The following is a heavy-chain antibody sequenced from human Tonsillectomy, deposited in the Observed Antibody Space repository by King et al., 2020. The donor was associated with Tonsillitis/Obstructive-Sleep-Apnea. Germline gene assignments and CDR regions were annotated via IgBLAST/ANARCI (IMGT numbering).Heavy chain of an antibody. Sequence: QLVQSGGGLVKPGGSLRLSCSASGFTFSNAWMSWVRQAPGKGLEWVGRIKRKTDGGSTDYAAPVKSRFPISREDSKNTLYLQMNSLKTEDTAVYYCLTTDWDYWGQGTLVTVSS. D-gene: IGHD4-17*01. CDR1: GFTFSNAW. J-gene: IGHJ4*02. CDR3: LTTDWDY. CDR2: IKRKTDGGST. V-gene: IGHV3-15*01.